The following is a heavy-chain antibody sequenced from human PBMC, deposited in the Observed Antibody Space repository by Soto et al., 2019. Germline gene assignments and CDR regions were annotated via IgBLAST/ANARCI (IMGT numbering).Heavy chain of an antibody. CDR1: GYTLTELS. V-gene: IGHV1-24*01. Sequence: ASLKVSCKVSGYTLTELSMHWVRQAPGKGLEWMGGFDPEDGETIYAQKFQGRVTMTEDTSTDTAYMELSSLRSEDTAVYYCATRLRYFDWLWAFDTWGQGTMVTVSS. D-gene: IGHD3-9*01. J-gene: IGHJ3*02. CDR3: ATRLRYFDWLWAFDT. CDR2: FDPEDGET.